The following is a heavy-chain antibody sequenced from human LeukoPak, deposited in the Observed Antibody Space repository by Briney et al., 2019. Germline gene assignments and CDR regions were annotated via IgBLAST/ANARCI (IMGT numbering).Heavy chain of an antibody. CDR3: GKGLAYTYPYSGNMDV. CDR2: IRYDGTDK. Sequence: TGGSLRLSCAAAGFTFSNHGMHWVRQAPGKGLEGVAVIRYDGTDKYYADSVKGRFTISRDNSENTVSLQLNSLRVEDTAVYYCGKGLAYTYPYSGNMDVWGKGTTVTISS. D-gene: IGHD5-18*01. CDR1: GFTFSNHG. V-gene: IGHV3-30*02. J-gene: IGHJ6*03.